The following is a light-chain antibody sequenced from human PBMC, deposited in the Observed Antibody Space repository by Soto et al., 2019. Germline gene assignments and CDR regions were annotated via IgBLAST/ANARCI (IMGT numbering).Light chain of an antibody. V-gene: IGLV2-8*01. CDR2: EVT. J-gene: IGLJ3*02. CDR1: SSDVGAYNY. Sequence: QSVLTQPPSASGSPGQSVTISCIATSSDVGAYNYVSWYQQHAGKAPKLVIYEVTKRPSGVPDRFSGSKSANTASLTVSGLQSEDEADYYCSSFASSNTWVFGGGTKLTVL. CDR3: SSFASSNTWV.